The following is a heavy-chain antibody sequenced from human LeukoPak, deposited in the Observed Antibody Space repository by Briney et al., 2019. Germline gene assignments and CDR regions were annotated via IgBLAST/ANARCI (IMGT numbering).Heavy chain of an antibody. CDR3: ARGVYGSGSSHDY. J-gene: IGHJ4*02. Sequence: GGSLRLSCAASGFTFSSHWMSWARQAPGKGLEWVANIKLDGSEKYYVDSVKGRFTISRDNAKNSLCLQMNSLRVEDTAVYYCARGVYGSGSSHDYWGQGTLVTVSS. CDR1: GFTFSSHW. V-gene: IGHV3-7*01. D-gene: IGHD3-10*01. CDR2: IKLDGSEK.